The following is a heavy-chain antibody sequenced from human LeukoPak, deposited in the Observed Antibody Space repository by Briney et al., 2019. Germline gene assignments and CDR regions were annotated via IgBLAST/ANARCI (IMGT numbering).Heavy chain of an antibody. CDR1: GFTFSSYA. D-gene: IGHD1-26*01. V-gene: IGHV3-23*01. CDR3: AKGGMEWELLGYFDY. CDR2: ISGSGGST. J-gene: IGHJ4*02. Sequence: GGSLRLSCAAPGFTFSSYAMSWVRQAPGKGLEWVSAISGSGGSTYYADSVKGRFTISRDNSKNTLYLQMNSLRAEDTAVYYCAKGGMEWELLGYFDYWGQGTLVTVSS.